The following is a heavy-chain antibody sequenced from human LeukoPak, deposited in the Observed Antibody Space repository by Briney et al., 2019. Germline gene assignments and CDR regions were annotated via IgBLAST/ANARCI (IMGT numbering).Heavy chain of an antibody. CDR3: AKDSEVYCASTSCSQSSFDY. CDR1: GFTSNSYG. Sequence: GGSLRLSCAASGFTSNSYGMHWVRQAPGKGLEWVAAISYDGTNKHYGHSVKGRFTIARDNSKNTLYLQMNSLRAEDTALYYCAKDSEVYCASTSCSQSSFDYWGQGTLVTVSS. J-gene: IGHJ4*02. V-gene: IGHV3-30*18. CDR2: ISYDGTNK. D-gene: IGHD2-2*01.